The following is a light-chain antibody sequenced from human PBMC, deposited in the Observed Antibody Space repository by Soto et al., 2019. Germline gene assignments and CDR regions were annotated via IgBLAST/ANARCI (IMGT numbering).Light chain of an antibody. CDR2: GAS. V-gene: IGKV3-20*01. J-gene: IGKJ5*01. Sequence: IVFTQSPAPLSLSPGERATLSCRASQRVDDSHLAWYQLRPGQPPSLLSYGASTRATGIPDRFSGSGSGTDFSLTIRGHKPEYFAVCYCQQYRMSPNTFGQGTRLE. CDR1: QRVDDSH. CDR3: QQYRMSPNT.